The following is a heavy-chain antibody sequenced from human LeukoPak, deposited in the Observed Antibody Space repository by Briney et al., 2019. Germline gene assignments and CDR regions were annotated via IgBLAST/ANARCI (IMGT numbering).Heavy chain of an antibody. CDR2: IIPILGIA. CDR1: GGTFSSYA. D-gene: IGHD4-17*01. J-gene: IGHJ4*02. CDR3: AXXXXXXGDPIFDY. Sequence: GSSVKVSCKASGGTFSSYAISWVRQAPGQGLEWMGSIIPILGIANYAQKFQGRVTITADKSTSTAYMELSSLRSEDTAVYYCAXXXXXXGDPIFDYWGQGTLVTVSS. V-gene: IGHV1-69*04.